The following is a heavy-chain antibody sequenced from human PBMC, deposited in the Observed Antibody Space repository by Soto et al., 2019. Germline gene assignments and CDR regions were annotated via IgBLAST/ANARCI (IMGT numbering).Heavy chain of an antibody. CDR1: GFTFNDYY. D-gene: IGHD2-2*01. CDR3: ARDNCSRSNCYPRWYFDL. Sequence: QVQLVESGGGLVKPGGSLRLSCTASGFTFNDYYMNWFRQAPGKGLELISYISNTGTTIYYADSVKGRFTISRATSKISLFLQLNSLRGDATALYYCARDNCSRSNCYPRWYFDLLGRGILVTVSS. CDR2: ISNTGTTI. J-gene: IGHJ2*01. V-gene: IGHV3-11*01.